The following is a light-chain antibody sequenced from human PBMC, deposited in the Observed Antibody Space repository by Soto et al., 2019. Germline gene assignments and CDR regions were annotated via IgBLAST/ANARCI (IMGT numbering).Light chain of an antibody. V-gene: IGKV4-1*01. Sequence: DIVMTQSPDSLAVSLGERATINCKSSQSVIYSANNKNCLAWYQQKPGQPPKLLIYWASTRESGVPDRFSGSGSGTDFTLTISSLQAEDVAVYYCQQYLAIPRTFGQGTKVDNK. CDR3: QQYLAIPRT. J-gene: IGKJ1*01. CDR1: QSVIYSANNKNC. CDR2: WAS.